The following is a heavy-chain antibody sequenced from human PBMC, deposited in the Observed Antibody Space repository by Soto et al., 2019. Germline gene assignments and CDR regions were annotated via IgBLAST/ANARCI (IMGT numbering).Heavy chain of an antibody. V-gene: IGHV4-39*01. J-gene: IGHJ5*02. CDR1: GDSIISSDFY. CDR3: ARHSLALRKNNWFDP. D-gene: IGHD3-3*02. Sequence: PSETLSLTCTVSGDSIISSDFYWGWVRQPPGKGLEWIGSIFYLGSSHYNPSLKSRVTMSVDTSKNQFSLRLRSVTAADTALYFCARHSLALRKNNWFDPWGQGIMVTVSS. CDR2: IFYLGSS.